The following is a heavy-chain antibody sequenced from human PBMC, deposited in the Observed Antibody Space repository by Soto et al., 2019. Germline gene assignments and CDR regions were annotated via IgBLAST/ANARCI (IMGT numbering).Heavy chain of an antibody. CDR2: IYYSGST. Sequence: SETLSLTCAVYGGSFSGYYWSWIRQPPGKGLEWIGYIYYSGSTNYNPSLKSRVTISVDTSKNQFSLKLSSVTAADTAVYYCARRYSSSFDYWGQGTLVTVS. D-gene: IGHD6-13*01. V-gene: IGHV4-59*08. J-gene: IGHJ4*02. CDR3: ARRYSSSFDY. CDR1: GGSFSGYY.